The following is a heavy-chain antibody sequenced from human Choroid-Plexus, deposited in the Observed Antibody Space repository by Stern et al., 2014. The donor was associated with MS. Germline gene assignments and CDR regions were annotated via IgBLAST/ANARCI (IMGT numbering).Heavy chain of an antibody. Sequence: QPVQSGGGVVQPGRPLRLSCAASGFSFSRFGMHWVRQAPGKGLEWVALISYDGSKDYADSVKGRFAISRDNSKNTLYLQMNSLRAEDTAVYYCAKDRQYLTFFFDFWGQGSLVTVSS. D-gene: IGHD2/OR15-2a*01. CDR1: GFSFSRFG. CDR2: ISYDGSK. V-gene: IGHV3-30*18. CDR3: AKDRQYLTFFFDF. J-gene: IGHJ4*02.